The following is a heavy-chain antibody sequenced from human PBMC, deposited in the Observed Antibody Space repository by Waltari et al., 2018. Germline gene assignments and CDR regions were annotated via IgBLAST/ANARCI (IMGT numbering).Heavy chain of an antibody. Sequence: EVQLVESGGGLVQPGGSLRLSCEASGFMFSNWMHWVRQAPGKGLVWISRINPDATLIPYADSVKGRFTVSRDYARNTLYLQMSSLRVEDTAVYYCARGMGDIWGQGTLVTVSS. CDR3: ARGMGDI. J-gene: IGHJ4*02. D-gene: IGHD3-16*01. V-gene: IGHV3-74*01. CDR1: GFMFSNW. CDR2: INPDATLI.